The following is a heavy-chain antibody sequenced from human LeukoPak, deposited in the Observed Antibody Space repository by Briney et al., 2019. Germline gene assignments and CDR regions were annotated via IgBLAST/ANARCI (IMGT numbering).Heavy chain of an antibody. CDR1: NSSISSDYY. V-gene: IGHV4-38-2*02. CDR3: ARALYYYETSGYTFDS. CDR2: IYHSGTT. Sequence: SETLSLTCSVSNSSISSDYYWGWIRQSPGKGLEWIGSIYHSGTTHYYPSLKNRVSMSIDTSRNQFPLQLNSVTAADTAVYYCARALYYYETSGYTFDSWGQGTLVTVSS. J-gene: IGHJ4*02. D-gene: IGHD3-22*01.